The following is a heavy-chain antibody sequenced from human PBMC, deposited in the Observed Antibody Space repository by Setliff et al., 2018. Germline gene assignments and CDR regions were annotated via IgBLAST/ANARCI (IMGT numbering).Heavy chain of an antibody. CDR1: GFTFSSYR. J-gene: IGHJ3*02. Sequence: PGGSLRLSCAASGFTFSSYRMHWVRQAPGKGLEWVSAISGNGGSTYYTDSVKGRFTISRDNSKNTLDLQMNSLRAEDTAVYYCASRRDAFNIWGQGTMVTVSS. CDR3: ASRRDAFNI. V-gene: IGHV3-23*01. CDR2: ISGNGGST.